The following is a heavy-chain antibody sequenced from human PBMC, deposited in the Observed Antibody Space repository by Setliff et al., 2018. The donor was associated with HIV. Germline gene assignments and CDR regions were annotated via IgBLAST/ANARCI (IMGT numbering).Heavy chain of an antibody. V-gene: IGHV4-61*09. CDR3: ARDWGYIAATPDY. CDR1: GGSINSGIYY. D-gene: IGHD5-12*01. Sequence: SETLSLTCTVSGGSINSGIYYWTWIRQPPGKGLEWVGHIYSTGDTNYNPSLKSRVTISVDTSKNQFSLNLSSVTAADTAIYYCARDWGYIAATPDYWGQGTRVTVSS. J-gene: IGHJ4*02. CDR2: IYSTGDT.